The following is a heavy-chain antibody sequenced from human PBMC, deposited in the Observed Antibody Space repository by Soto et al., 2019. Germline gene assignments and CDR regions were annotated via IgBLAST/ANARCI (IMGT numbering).Heavy chain of an antibody. Sequence: SETLSITCYVYGFTFSIYCCSCIRRPPGKGLEWIGQINHSGSTNYNPSLKSRVTISVDTSKNQFSLKLSSVTAADTAVYYCAAGLPRKVGINWFHPWGQGTPVTVSS. D-gene: IGHD6-13*01. CDR1: GFTFSIYC. CDR3: AAGLPRKVGINWFHP. CDR2: INHSGST. J-gene: IGHJ5*02. V-gene: IGHV4-34*08.